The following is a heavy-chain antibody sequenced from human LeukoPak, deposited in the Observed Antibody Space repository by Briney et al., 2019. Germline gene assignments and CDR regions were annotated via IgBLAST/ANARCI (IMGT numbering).Heavy chain of an antibody. CDR2: IYYSGTT. CDR1: GGSISSSSYY. V-gene: IGHV4-39*01. J-gene: IGHJ6*03. CDR3: ARQASDYFYYYMDV. Sequence: SETLSLTCTVNGGSISSSSYYWGWIRQPPGKGLEWIGSIYYSGTTYYNPSLESRVTISEDTSKNQFSLMLRSVTAADTAVYFCARQASDYFYYYMDVWGKGTTVTVSS.